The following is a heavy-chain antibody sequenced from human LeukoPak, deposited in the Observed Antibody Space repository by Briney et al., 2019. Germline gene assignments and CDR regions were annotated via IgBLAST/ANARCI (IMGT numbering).Heavy chain of an antibody. D-gene: IGHD6-19*01. Sequence: PGGSLRLSCVGSGFTFRNYAMNWVRQAPGKGLEWVSGFSAAGTYYADSVKGRFTTSRDDSKNTIYLQVNSLTAEDTGVYYCAKDRVRDNGWDIDYWGQGTLVTVSS. J-gene: IGHJ4*02. CDR2: FSAAGT. V-gene: IGHV3-23*01. CDR1: GFTFRNYA. CDR3: AKDRVRDNGWDIDY.